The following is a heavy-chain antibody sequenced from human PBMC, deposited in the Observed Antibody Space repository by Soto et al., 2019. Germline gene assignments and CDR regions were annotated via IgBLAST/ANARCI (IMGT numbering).Heavy chain of an antibody. CDR3: ATGITMILRGAFDF. CDR2: ISYSGSA. J-gene: IGHJ3*01. CDR1: GGSMSSYS. V-gene: IGHV4-59*04. Sequence: SGTLSLTCTVSGGSMSSYSWSWFRRPPGGRLELIGCISYSGSADCSPSLKSRITMSVDTSKNQFSLKLSSVTAADTAVYYCATGITMILRGAFDFWGHGTMVTVSS. D-gene: IGHD3-22*01.